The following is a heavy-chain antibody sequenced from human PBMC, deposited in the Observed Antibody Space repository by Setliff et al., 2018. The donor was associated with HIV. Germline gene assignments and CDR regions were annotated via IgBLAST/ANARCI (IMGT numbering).Heavy chain of an antibody. Sequence: SETLSLTCAVYNESLSESYWSWIRQPPGKRLEWIGEVNQSGDTKSNPSLKSRVTISVDTSKKQFSLKLTSVTAADTALYYCAREGLLVTTVGGAYWYHGMDVWGQGTTVTVSS. J-gene: IGHJ6*02. CDR3: AREGLLVTTVGGAYWYHGMDV. D-gene: IGHD4-4*01. V-gene: IGHV4-34*01. CDR1: NESLSESY. CDR2: VNQSGDT.